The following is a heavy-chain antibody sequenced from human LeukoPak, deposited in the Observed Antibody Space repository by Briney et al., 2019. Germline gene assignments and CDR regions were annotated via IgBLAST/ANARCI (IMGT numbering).Heavy chain of an antibody. CDR2: INPNSGAT. D-gene: IGHD2-8*01. Sequence: ASVKVSCKASGYTFTGSYIHWMRQAPGQGLEGMGWINPNSGATKSAQKFQGRVTVPRATSTSTAYMELSGLRADDAAVYYCARVAYCTKGVCINFDLWGQGTLVTVSS. CDR1: GYTFTGSY. J-gene: IGHJ4*02. CDR3: ARVAYCTKGVCINFDL. V-gene: IGHV1-2*02.